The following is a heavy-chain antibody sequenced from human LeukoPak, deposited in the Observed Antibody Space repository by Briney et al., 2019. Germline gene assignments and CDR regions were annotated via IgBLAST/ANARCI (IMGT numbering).Heavy chain of an antibody. V-gene: IGHV4-34*01. Sequence: SETLSLTCAVYGGSFSGYYWSWIRQPPGKGLEWIGEINHSGSTNYNPSLKSRVTISVDTSKNQFSLRLSSVTAADTAVYYCARGRKGLRCLDYWGQGTLVTVSS. D-gene: IGHD4-17*01. J-gene: IGHJ4*02. CDR2: INHSGST. CDR3: ARGRKGLRCLDY. CDR1: GGSFSGYY.